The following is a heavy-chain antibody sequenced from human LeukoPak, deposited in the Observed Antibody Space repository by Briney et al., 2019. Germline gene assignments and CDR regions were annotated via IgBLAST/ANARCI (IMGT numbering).Heavy chain of an antibody. V-gene: IGHV3-30*18. CDR3: AKGGSIVVVPAAIRFDP. J-gene: IGHJ5*02. Sequence: GGSLRLSCAASGFTFSSYGMHWVRQAPGKGLEWVAVISYDGSNKYYADSVKGRFTISRDNSKNTLYLQMNSLRAEDTAVYYCAKGGSIVVVPAAIRFDPWGQGTLVTVSS. CDR1: GFTFSSYG. D-gene: IGHD2-2*01. CDR2: ISYDGSNK.